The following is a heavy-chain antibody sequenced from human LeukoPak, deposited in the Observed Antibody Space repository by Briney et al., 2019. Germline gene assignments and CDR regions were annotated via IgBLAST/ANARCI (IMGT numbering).Heavy chain of an antibody. Sequence: GGSLRLSCAASGFTFRAYWMSWVRQAPGKGLDWVANINQDGSEKDYVDSVKGRFTISRDNARNSLYLQMNTLRAEDTAVYFCARLRYTYGKNFDYWGQGALVTVSS. V-gene: IGHV3-7*01. J-gene: IGHJ4*02. CDR1: GFTFRAYW. CDR2: INQDGSEK. D-gene: IGHD5-18*01. CDR3: ARLRYTYGKNFDY.